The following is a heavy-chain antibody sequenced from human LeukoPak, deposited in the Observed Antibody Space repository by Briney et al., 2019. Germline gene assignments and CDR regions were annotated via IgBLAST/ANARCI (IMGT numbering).Heavy chain of an antibody. V-gene: IGHV4-4*07. CDR2: IHPSGRT. CDR3: ARAPEFSSGWLLDC. D-gene: IGHD6-19*01. CDR1: GGSMSTYY. Sequence: SETLPLTCSVSGGSMSTYYWSWIRQSAGKGLEWIGRIHPSGRTDYNPSPRSRVSLSVDTSKNQLSLKVSSVTAADTAIYYCARAPEFSSGWLLDCWGQGSLVTVSS. J-gene: IGHJ4*02.